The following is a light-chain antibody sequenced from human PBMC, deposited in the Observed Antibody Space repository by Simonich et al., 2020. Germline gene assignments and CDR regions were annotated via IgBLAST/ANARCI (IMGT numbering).Light chain of an antibody. Sequence: ALTQPASVSGSPGQSITISCTGTSSDVGGYNYVSWYQQHPGKAPKLMIYDVSKRPSGVSNRFSGSKSGNTASLTISGLQAEDEADYYCSSYTSSSTWVFGGGTKLTVL. V-gene: IGLV2-14*01. CDR2: DVS. CDR1: SSDVGGYNY. J-gene: IGLJ3*02. CDR3: SSYTSSSTWV.